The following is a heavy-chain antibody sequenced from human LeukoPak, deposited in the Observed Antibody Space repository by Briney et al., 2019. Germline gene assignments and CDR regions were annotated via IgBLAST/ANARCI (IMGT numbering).Heavy chain of an antibody. J-gene: IGHJ5*02. V-gene: IGHV3-21*01. CDR3: TRDSALRARLQFGWFDP. D-gene: IGHD5-24*01. CDR2: ISSSSSYI. CDR1: GFTFSSYS. Sequence: GGSLRLSCAASGFTFSSYSMNWVRQAPGKGLEWVSSISSSSSYIYYADSVKGRFTISRDNAKNSLYLQMNSLRAEDTAVYYCTRDSALRARLQFGWFDPWGQGTLVTVSS.